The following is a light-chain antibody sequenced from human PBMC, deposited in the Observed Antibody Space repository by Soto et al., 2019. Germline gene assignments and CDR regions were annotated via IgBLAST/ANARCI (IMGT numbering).Light chain of an antibody. Sequence: EIALTQSPGTLSLSPGERATLSCRASQSVSNNYVAWYQQKPGQTPRIVIFRESNKATGIPARFSGSGSGTEFTLTISRLQPDDFATYYCQQYNTYQGTXGPGTKVDIK. CDR2: RES. J-gene: IGKJ1*01. CDR1: QSVSNNY. CDR3: QQYNTYQGT. V-gene: IGKV3-20*01.